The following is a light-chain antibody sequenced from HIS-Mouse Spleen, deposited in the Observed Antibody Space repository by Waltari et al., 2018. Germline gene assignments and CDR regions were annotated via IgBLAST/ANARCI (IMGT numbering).Light chain of an antibody. CDR1: SSTLGSNT. Sequence: QSVLTQPPSASGPPGQRVTIPCSGSSSTLGSNTVNRYQQLPGTAPKLLIYSNNQRPSGVPDRFSGSKSGTSASLAISGLQSEDEADYYCAAWDDSLNGNYVFGTGTKVTVL. J-gene: IGLJ1*01. CDR3: AAWDDSLNGNYV. CDR2: SNN. V-gene: IGLV1-44*01.